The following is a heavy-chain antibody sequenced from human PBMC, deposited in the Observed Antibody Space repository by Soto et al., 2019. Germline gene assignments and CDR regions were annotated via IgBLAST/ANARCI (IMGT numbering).Heavy chain of an antibody. J-gene: IGHJ4*02. D-gene: IGHD6-6*01. CDR1: GFTFSSYD. CDR3: ARAGGSSSYDY. CDR2: IGTAGDT. V-gene: IGHV3-13*01. Sequence: EVQLVESGGGLVQPGGSLRLSCAASGFTFSSYDMHWVRQATGKGLEWVSAIGTAGDTYYPGSVKGRFTISRENAKNSLYLQMNSLRAGDMAVYYCARAGGSSSYDYWGQGTLVTVSS.